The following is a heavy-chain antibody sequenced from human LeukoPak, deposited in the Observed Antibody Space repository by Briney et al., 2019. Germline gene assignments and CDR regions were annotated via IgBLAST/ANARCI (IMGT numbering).Heavy chain of an antibody. J-gene: IGHJ4*02. CDR3: AGSGALTGYLY. D-gene: IGHD3-9*01. Sequence: NPSVTLSRTGTGSGFTSDNNGFYWGCLRQPPGKRLEWIGNIYYSGSTYYNPSLKSRVTTSADTSKNQFPLKLSSVTAADTAVYYCAGSGALTGYLYWGQGTLVTVST. CDR2: IYYSGST. V-gene: IGHV4-39*06. CDR1: GFTSDNNGFY.